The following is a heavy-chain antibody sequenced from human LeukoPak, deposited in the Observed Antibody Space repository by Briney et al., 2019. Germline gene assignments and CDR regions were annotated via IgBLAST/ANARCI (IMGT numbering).Heavy chain of an antibody. CDR2: INHSGST. Sequence: SETLSLTCAVYGGFISGYYWSWIRQPPGKGLEWIGEINHSGSTNYNPSLKSRVTISVDTSKNQFSLKLSSVTAADTAVYYCARGRGGDPYAFDIWGQGTMVTVSS. CDR1: GGFISGYY. CDR3: ARGRGGDPYAFDI. J-gene: IGHJ3*02. V-gene: IGHV4-34*01. D-gene: IGHD2-21*02.